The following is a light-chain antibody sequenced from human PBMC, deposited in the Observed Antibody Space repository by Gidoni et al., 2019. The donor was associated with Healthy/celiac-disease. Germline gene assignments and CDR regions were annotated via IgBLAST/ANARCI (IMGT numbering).Light chain of an antibody. CDR3: QQSYSTPLT. CDR2: AAS. Sequence: DIQMTQSPSSLSASVGDRVTITCRASQSISSYLNWYQQKPGKAPKLLIYAASSLQSGVPSRFSGSGSKTDFTLTISSLQPEDFATYYFQQSYSTPLTFIGXTKVEIK. J-gene: IGKJ4*01. CDR1: QSISSY. V-gene: IGKV1-39*01.